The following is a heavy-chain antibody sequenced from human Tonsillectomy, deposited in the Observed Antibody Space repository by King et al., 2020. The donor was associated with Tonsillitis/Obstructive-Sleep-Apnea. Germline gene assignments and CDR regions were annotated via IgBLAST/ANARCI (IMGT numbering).Heavy chain of an antibody. V-gene: IGHV3-9*01. CDR1: GFTFDDYA. CDR2: ISWNSVSI. CDR3: AKGTPAEGEDWFDP. J-gene: IGHJ5*02. Sequence: VQLVQSGGGLVQPGRSLRLSCATSGFTFDDYAMHWVRLTPGKGLEWVSGISWNSVSIEYADSVKGRFTISRDNAKNSLYIQMNSLRPEDTALYYCAKGTPAEGEDWFDPWGQGTLVTVSA. D-gene: IGHD6-13*01.